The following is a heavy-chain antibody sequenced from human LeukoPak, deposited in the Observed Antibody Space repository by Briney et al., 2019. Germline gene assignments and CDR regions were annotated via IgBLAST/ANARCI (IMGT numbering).Heavy chain of an antibody. CDR3: ARDFELSH. D-gene: IGHD3-16*02. CDR2: IWYDGSSK. J-gene: IGHJ4*02. V-gene: IGHV3-33*08. CDR1: GFTVSSNY. Sequence: GGSLRLSCAASGFTVSSNYMSWVRQAPGKGLEWVALIWYDGSSKHYADSVRGRFTISRDNSKNTLYLQMNSLRAEDTAVYYCARDFELSHWGQGTLVTVSS.